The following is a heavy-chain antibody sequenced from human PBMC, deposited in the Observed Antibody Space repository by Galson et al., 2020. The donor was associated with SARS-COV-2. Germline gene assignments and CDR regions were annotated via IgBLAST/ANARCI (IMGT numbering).Heavy chain of an antibody. D-gene: IGHD3-22*01. Sequence: SETLSLTCTVSGGSISSGGYYWSWIRQHPGKGLEWIGYIYYSGSTYYNPSLKSRVTISVDTSKNQFSLKLSSVTAADTAVYYCAREAYDSSGYFYGPFDYWGQGTLVTVSS. V-gene: IGHV4-31*03. CDR2: IYYSGST. CDR1: GGSISSGGYY. J-gene: IGHJ4*02. CDR3: AREAYDSSGYFYGPFDY.